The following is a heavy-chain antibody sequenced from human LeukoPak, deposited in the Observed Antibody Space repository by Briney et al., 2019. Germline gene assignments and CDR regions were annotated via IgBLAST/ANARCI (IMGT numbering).Heavy chain of an antibody. CDR3: ARDRGDGSPAEDYYMDV. CDR1: GGSISSYY. V-gene: IGHV4-59*01. CDR2: IYYSGNT. D-gene: IGHD5-24*01. J-gene: IGHJ6*03. Sequence: SEILSLTCTVSGGSISSYYWSWIRQPPGKGLEWIGYIYYSGNTNYNPSLKSRVTISVDTSKNQFSLKLTSVTAADTAVYYCARDRGDGSPAEDYYMDVWGKGTTVTVSS.